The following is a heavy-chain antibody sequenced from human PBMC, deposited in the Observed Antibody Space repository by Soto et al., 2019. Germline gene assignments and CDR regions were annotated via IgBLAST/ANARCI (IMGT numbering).Heavy chain of an antibody. CDR1: GGTFSSYT. V-gene: IGHV1-69*04. CDR2: IIPILGMA. J-gene: IGHJ2*01. D-gene: IGHD3-22*01. Sequence: ASVKVSCKASGGTFSSYTISWVRQAPGQGLEWMGRIIPILGMANYAQKFQGRVTITADKSTSTAYMELSSLRSEDTAVYYCARDYYDSSGYYGIWYFDLWGRGTLVTVSS. CDR3: ARDYYDSSGYYGIWYFDL.